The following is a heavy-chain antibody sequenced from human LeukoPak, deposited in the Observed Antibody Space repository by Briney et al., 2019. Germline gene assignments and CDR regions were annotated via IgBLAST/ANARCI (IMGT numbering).Heavy chain of an antibody. V-gene: IGHV3-43D*03. J-gene: IGHJ2*01. CDR3: AKEPYFDL. CDR1: GFTFDDYA. CDR2: ITWDGGNT. Sequence: QSGGSLRLSCAASGFTFDDYAMHWVRQAPGKGLEWVSLITWDGGNTYYADSVKGRFTISRDNSENSLYLQMNSLRPEDTALYYCAKEPYFDLWGRGTLVTVSS.